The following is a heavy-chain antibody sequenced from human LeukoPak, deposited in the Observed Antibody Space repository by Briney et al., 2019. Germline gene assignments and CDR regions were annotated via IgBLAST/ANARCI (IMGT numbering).Heavy chain of an antibody. CDR2: IYYSGTT. CDR1: GGSISSGGYY. Sequence: KPSETLSLTCTVSGGSISSGGYYWSWTRQHPGKGLEWIGNIYYSGTTYYNSSLKSRVIISVDTSKNQFSLKLSSVTAADMAVYYCARGLTISDAFDIWGQGTMVTVSS. CDR3: ARGLTISDAFDI. D-gene: IGHD3-3*02. J-gene: IGHJ3*02. V-gene: IGHV4-31*03.